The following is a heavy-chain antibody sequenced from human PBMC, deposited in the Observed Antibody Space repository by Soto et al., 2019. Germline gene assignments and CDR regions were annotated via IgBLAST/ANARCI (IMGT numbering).Heavy chain of an antibody. J-gene: IGHJ4*02. CDR3: AKGSATSRPYYFDY. V-gene: IGHV3-23*01. Sequence: GGSLRLSCAASGFTFTRYSMNWVRQAPGKGLEWVSAITGDGGDTFHADSVRGRLTISRDNSRNTLYLQMDSLRAEDTALYYCAKGSATSRPYYFDYWGQGSLVTVSS. CDR1: GFTFTRYS. CDR2: ITGDGGDT.